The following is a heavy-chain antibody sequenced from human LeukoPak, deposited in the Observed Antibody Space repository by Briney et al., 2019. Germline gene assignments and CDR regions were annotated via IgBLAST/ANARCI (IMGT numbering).Heavy chain of an antibody. CDR1: GGSISSGDYY. Sequence: SQTLSLTCTVSGGSISSGDYYWSWIRQPPGRGLEWIGYIYYSGSTYYNPSLKSRVTISVDTSKNQFSLKLSSVTAADTAVYYCARDLLDEGNHLDYWGQGTLVTVSS. J-gene: IGHJ4*02. V-gene: IGHV4-30-4*01. CDR3: ARDLLDEGNHLDY. D-gene: IGHD4-23*01. CDR2: IYYSGST.